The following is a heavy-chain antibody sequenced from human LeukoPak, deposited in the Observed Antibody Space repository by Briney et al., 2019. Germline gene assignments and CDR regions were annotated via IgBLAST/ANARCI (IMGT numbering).Heavy chain of an antibody. J-gene: IGHJ6*03. D-gene: IGHD1-1*01. Sequence: PGGSLRLSCAASGFTFSDSTMNWVRQASGKGLEWVASINSGSSTMHYADSVKGRLTISRDNAKNTLYLQMNSLRAEDTAVYYCARDLIAERNYYYMDVWGKGTTVTVSS. V-gene: IGHV3-21*01. CDR3: ARDLIAERNYYYMDV. CDR2: INSGSSTM. CDR1: GFTFSDST.